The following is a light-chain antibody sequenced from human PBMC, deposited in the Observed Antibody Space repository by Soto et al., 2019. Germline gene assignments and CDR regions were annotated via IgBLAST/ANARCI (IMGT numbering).Light chain of an antibody. CDR3: HHYDSSPPYT. Sequence: EIVLTQSPATLSLSPGERATLSCRASRSFASSYLAWYQHKPGQAPRLLIYAASSSATGIPDRFIGSGSGTEVSLPISRLQPDDSAVYYCHHYDSSPPYTFGQGTKLEIK. V-gene: IGKV3-20*01. CDR2: AAS. J-gene: IGKJ2*01. CDR1: RSFASSY.